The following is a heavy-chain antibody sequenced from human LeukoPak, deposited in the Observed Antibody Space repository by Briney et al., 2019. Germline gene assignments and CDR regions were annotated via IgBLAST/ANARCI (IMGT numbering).Heavy chain of an antibody. D-gene: IGHD3-22*01. CDR2: IYYSGST. Sequence: SETLSLTCTVSAGSIISHYWSWIRQPPGKGLKWIGYIYYSGSTNFNPSLKSRVTLSIDTSKNQFSLNLSSVTAADTAVYYCAREYYYDSSAYYRYFDYWGQGALVTVSS. V-gene: IGHV4-59*11. CDR1: AGSIISHY. J-gene: IGHJ4*02. CDR3: AREYYYDSSAYYRYFDY.